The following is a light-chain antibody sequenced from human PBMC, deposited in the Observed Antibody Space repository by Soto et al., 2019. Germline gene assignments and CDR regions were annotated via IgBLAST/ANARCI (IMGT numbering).Light chain of an antibody. CDR2: AAS. V-gene: IGKV1-12*01. J-gene: IGKJ2*01. CDR3: QQANSFPPYT. CDR1: PGICSR. Sequence: IQMNPSPTSLASIGGNQVNLHCPAGPGICSRLAWYQQKPRKAPKLLIYAASSLQSGVPSRFSGSGSGTDFTLTISSLQPEDFATYYCQQANSFPPYTFGQGTKLEIK.